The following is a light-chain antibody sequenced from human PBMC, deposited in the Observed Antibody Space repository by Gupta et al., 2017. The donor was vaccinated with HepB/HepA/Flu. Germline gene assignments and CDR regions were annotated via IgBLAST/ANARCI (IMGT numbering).Light chain of an antibody. J-gene: IGLJ3*02. V-gene: IGLV2-14*01. CDR2: DVN. CDR3: SAYTERTTSDWV. CDR1: SSDIGTYNS. Sequence: SALAQPASVSGSPGQSITIACTGTSSDIGTYNSVSWYQQHPGKVPKLMIYDVNNRHSGVPNRFSGSKSGNTAALTISGLQAEEEAYYYCSAYTERTTSDWVFGGGTKLTVL.